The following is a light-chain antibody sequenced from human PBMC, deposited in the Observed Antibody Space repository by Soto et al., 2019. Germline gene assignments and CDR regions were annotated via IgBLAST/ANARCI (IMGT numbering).Light chain of an antibody. V-gene: IGKV1-39*01. CDR3: QQSYSFPRT. CDR1: QTISIN. CDR2: AAS. Sequence: DIQMTQSPSSLSASVGDRVTITCRASQTISINLNWYHQKPGKAPKLLILAASSLQSGVPSRFSGSGSGTEFTLTINSLQPEDFATYYCQQSYSFPRTFGGGTKVEIK. J-gene: IGKJ4*01.